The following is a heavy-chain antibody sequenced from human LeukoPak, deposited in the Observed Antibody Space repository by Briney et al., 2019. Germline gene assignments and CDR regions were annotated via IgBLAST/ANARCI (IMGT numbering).Heavy chain of an antibody. J-gene: IGHJ5*02. D-gene: IGHD2-2*02. V-gene: IGHV3-21*01. CDR2: INHHSGFI. CDR3: ARDHRYKKPSLAYRRFDL. CDR1: GFSFNTYA. Sequence: PGGSLRLSCAASGFSFNTYAMNWVRQAPGKGLEWVSSINHHSGFIYYADSVKGRFTISRDNAQSSLYLEMNSLRAEDTAVYYCARDHRYKKPSLAYRRFDLWGPGTLVTVSS.